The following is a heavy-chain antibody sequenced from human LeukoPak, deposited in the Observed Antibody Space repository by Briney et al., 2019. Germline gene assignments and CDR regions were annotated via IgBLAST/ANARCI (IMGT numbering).Heavy chain of an antibody. D-gene: IGHD3-9*01. CDR1: GGSISSSSYY. CDR2: IYTSGST. CDR3: ARDYDILTAYPPTQLFDP. Sequence: QPSETLSLTCTVSGGSISSSSYYWSWIRQPAGKGLEWIGRIYTSGSTNYNPSLKSRVTMSVDTSKNHFSLKLSSVTAADTAVYYCARDYDILTAYPPTQLFDPWGQGTLVTVSS. J-gene: IGHJ5*02. V-gene: IGHV4-61*02.